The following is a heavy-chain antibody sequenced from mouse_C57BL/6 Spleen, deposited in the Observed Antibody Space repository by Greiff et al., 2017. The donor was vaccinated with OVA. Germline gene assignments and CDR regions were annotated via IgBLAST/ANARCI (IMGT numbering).Heavy chain of an antibody. CDR3: ASRTAYYFDY. J-gene: IGHJ2*01. Sequence: EVQVVESGGGLVKPGGSLKLSCAASGFTFSDYGMHWVRQAPEKGLEWVAYISSGSGTIYYAETVKGRFTISKDNAKNTLFLQMTRLRSEDTAMXYCASRTAYYFDYWGQGTTLTVSS. CDR1: GFTFSDYG. D-gene: IGHD4-1*01. CDR2: ISSGSGTI. V-gene: IGHV5-17*01.